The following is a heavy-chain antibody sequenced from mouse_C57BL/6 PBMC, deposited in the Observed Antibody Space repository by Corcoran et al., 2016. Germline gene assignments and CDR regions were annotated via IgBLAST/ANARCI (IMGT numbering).Heavy chain of an antibody. CDR2: INPNNGGT. Sequence: EVQLQQSGPELVKPGASVKISCKASGYTFTDYYMNWVKQSHGKSLEWIGDINPNNGGTSYNQKFKGKATLTVDKSSSTAYMELRSLTSEDSAVYYWARWAPPVPIVYWAQGTVVNVSA. D-gene: IGHD3-1*01. V-gene: IGHV1-26*01. J-gene: IGHJ3*01. CDR3: ARWAPPVPIVY. CDR1: GYTFTDYY.